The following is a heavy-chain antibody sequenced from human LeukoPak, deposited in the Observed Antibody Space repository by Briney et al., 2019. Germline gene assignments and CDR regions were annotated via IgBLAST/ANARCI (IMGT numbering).Heavy chain of an antibody. CDR2: IKQDGSEK. CDR3: ARVESLWFGELYY. Sequence: GGSLRLSCAASGFTFSSYWMSWVRQAPGKGLEWVANIKQDGSEKYYVDSVKGRFTISRDNSKNTLYLQMNSLRAEDTAVYYCARVESLWFGELYYWGQGTLVTVSS. J-gene: IGHJ4*02. CDR1: GFTFSSYW. D-gene: IGHD3-10*01. V-gene: IGHV3-7*03.